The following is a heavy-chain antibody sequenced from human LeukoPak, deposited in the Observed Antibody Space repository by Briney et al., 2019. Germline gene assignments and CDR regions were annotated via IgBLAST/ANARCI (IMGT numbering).Heavy chain of an antibody. V-gene: IGHV3-9*03. CDR1: GFTFSTYA. CDR3: AKDIRGSPVVGSAFDI. Sequence: GGSLRLSCAASGFTFSTYAMHWVRQAPGKGLEWVSGISWNSGSIGYADSVKGRFTISRDNAKNSLYLQMNSLRAEDMALYYCAKDIRGSPVVGSAFDIWGQGTMVTVSS. CDR2: ISWNSGSI. J-gene: IGHJ3*02. D-gene: IGHD3-10*01.